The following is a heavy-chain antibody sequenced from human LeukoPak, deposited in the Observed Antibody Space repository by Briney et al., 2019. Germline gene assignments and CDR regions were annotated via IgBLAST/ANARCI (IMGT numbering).Heavy chain of an antibody. CDR2: INHSGST. D-gene: IGHD6-19*01. V-gene: IGHV4-34*01. CDR1: GGSFSIYY. Sequence: PSETLSLTCSVYGGSFSIYYWSWIRQPPGKGLEWIGEINHSGSTNYNPSLKSRVTISVDTSKNQFSLRLSSVTAADTAVYYCATYSTGFDIWGQGTVVTVSS. CDR3: ATYSTGFDI. J-gene: IGHJ3*02.